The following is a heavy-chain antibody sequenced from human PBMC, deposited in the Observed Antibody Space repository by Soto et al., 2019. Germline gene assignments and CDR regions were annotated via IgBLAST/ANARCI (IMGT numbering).Heavy chain of an antibody. CDR3: ARHRGYYDILTGYYTELNFDY. CDR2: IYYSGST. Sequence: GGIRQPPGKGLEWIGSIYYSGSTYYNPSLKSRVTISVDTSKDQFSLKLSSVTAADTAVYYCARHRGYYDILTGYYTELNFDYWGQGTLVTVSS. D-gene: IGHD3-9*01. J-gene: IGHJ4*02. V-gene: IGHV4-39*01.